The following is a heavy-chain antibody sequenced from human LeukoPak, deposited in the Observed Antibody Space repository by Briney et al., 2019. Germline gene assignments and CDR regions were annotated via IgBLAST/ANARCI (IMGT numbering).Heavy chain of an antibody. V-gene: IGHV3-21*01. CDR1: GFTFSSYS. CDR3: ARDGIPMIVVLDY. J-gene: IGHJ4*02. CDR2: ISSSSSYI. D-gene: IGHD3-22*01. Sequence: GGSLRLSCAASGFTFSSYSMNWVRQAPGKGLEWVSSISSSSSYIYYADSVKGRFTISRDNAKNSLYLQMNSLRAEDTAVYYCARDGIPMIVVLDYWGQGTLVTVSS.